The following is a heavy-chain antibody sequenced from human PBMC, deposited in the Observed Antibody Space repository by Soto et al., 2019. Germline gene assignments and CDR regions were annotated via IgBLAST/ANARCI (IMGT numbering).Heavy chain of an antibody. D-gene: IGHD5-12*01. V-gene: IGHV1-2*02. J-gene: IGHJ6*03. CDR1: GYTFSDYY. CDR2: IYPNSGRT. CDR3: ARESGGATATLDYYYFYMDV. Sequence: QVQLVQSGAEVKKPGASVTVSCKASGYTFSDYYLHWVRQAPGQGPEWMGWIYPNSGRTKFAQNFKGRVTMTRDTSVRTAFMELNWLKSDDTAVYYCARESGGATATLDYYYFYMDVWGKGTTVTVSS.